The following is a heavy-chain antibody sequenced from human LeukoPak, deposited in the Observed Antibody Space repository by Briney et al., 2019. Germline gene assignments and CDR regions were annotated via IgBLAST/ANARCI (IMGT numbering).Heavy chain of an antibody. CDR3: AREASRNWFDP. CDR1: GFTFSNYG. CDR2: IWYDGSNK. Sequence: GGSLRLSCAASGFTFSNYGMHWVRQAPGKGLEWVAVIWYDGSNKYYADSVKGRFTISRDNSKNTLYLQMNSLRAEDTAVYYCAREASRNWFDPWGQGTLVTVSS. V-gene: IGHV3-33*01. J-gene: IGHJ5*02.